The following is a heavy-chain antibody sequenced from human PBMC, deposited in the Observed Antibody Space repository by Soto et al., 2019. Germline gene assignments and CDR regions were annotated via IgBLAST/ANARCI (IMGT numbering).Heavy chain of an antibody. CDR2: IYYSGST. CDR3: ARVTSSSWYHYYYGMDV. CDR1: GGSISSSSYY. D-gene: IGHD6-13*01. Sequence: SETLSLTCTVSGGSISSSSYYWGWIRQPPGKGLEWIGSIYYSGSTYYNPSLKSRVTISVDTSKNQFSLKLSSVTAADTAVYYCARVTSSSWYHYYYGMDVWGQGTTVTAP. J-gene: IGHJ6*02. V-gene: IGHV4-39*01.